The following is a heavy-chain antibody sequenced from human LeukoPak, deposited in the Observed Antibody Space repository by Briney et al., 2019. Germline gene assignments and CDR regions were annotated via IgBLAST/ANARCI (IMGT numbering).Heavy chain of an antibody. CDR2: IYHSEST. CDR1: GGSISSSNW. J-gene: IGHJ4*02. Sequence: TSETLSLTCAISGGSISSSNWWSWVRQPPGKGLEWIGEIYHSESTNYSPSLKSRVTISVDKSKNQFSLKVTSVTAADTAVYYCARVSSGSYYFDSWGQGTLVTVSS. CDR3: ARVSSGSYYFDS. D-gene: IGHD1-26*01. V-gene: IGHV4-4*02.